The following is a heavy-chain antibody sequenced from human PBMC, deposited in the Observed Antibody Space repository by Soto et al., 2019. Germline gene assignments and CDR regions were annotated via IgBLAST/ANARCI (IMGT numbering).Heavy chain of an antibody. CDR1: GFTFSSYG. CDR3: AKAGLGKDYYYYGMDV. J-gene: IGHJ6*02. CDR2: ISYDGSNK. V-gene: IGHV3-30*18. D-gene: IGHD7-27*01. Sequence: PGGSLRLSCAASGFTFSSYGMHWVRQARGKGLEWVAVISYDGSNKYYADSVKGRFTISRDNSKNTLYLQMNSLRAEDTAVYYCAKAGLGKDYYYYGMDVWGQGTTVTGSS.